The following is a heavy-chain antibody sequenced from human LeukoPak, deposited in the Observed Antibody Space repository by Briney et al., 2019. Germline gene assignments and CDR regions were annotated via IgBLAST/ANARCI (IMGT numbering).Heavy chain of an antibody. J-gene: IGHJ4*02. CDR1: GGSISSYY. Sequence: SETLSLTCTVSGGSISSYYWGWIRQPPGKGLEWIGSIYYSGSTYYNPSLKSRVTISVDTSKSQFSLKLTSVTAADTAVYYCARHKGLNHLVPMDYWGQGTLVTVSS. CDR3: ARHKGLNHLVPMDY. V-gene: IGHV4-39*01. D-gene: IGHD6-13*01. CDR2: IYYSGST.